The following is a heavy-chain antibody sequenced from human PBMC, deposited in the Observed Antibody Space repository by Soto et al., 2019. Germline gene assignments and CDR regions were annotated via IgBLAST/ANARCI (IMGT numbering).Heavy chain of an antibody. CDR3: ARSIAVAGPEGY. Sequence: QVQLQESGPGLVKPSQTLSLTCTVSGGSISSGGYYWSWIRQHPGKGLEWIGYIYYSGSTYYNPCLKSRVTISVDPSKNQFSLKLSSVTAADTAVYYCARSIAVAGPEGYWGQGTLVTVSS. CDR1: GGSISSGGYY. V-gene: IGHV4-31*03. D-gene: IGHD6-19*01. J-gene: IGHJ4*02. CDR2: IYYSGST.